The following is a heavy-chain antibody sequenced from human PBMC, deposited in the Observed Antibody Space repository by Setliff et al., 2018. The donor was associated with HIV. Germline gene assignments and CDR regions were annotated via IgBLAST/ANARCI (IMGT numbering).Heavy chain of an antibody. Sequence: GASVKVSCKASGYTFTSYGISWVRQAPGQGLEWMGGIIPILGMSICAQKFQGRVTITADESTSTAYIELSSLRSDDTAVYYCARGGVCTSTSCGGNYYYGMDVWGQGTTVTVSS. V-gene: IGHV1-69*10. CDR2: IIPILGMS. D-gene: IGHD2-2*01. J-gene: IGHJ6*02. CDR3: ARGGVCTSTSCGGNYYYGMDV. CDR1: GYTFTSYG.